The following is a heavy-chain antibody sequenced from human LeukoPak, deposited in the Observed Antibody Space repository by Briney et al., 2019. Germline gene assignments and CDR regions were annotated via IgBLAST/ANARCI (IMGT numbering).Heavy chain of an antibody. V-gene: IGHV3-23*01. CDR2: ISGSGGST. Sequence: GGSLRLSCVASGFTFSIYAMSWVRQAPGKGLEWVSGISGSGGSTDYADSVKGRFTISRDNSKNTLYLQMDSLRAEDTALYYCAKGSGINHYHWIDPWGQGTLVTVSS. J-gene: IGHJ5*02. D-gene: IGHD1-14*01. CDR3: AKGSGINHYHWIDP. CDR1: GFTFSIYA.